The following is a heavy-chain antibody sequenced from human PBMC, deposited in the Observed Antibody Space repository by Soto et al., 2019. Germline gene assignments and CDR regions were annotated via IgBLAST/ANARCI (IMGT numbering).Heavy chain of an antibody. D-gene: IGHD1-26*01. Sequence: LRLSCAASGFTFDDYAMHWVRQGPGKGLEWVSGISWNSDMITYADSVKGRFTVSRDNAKNSLDLEMNSLRVEDTALYYCVKDTYILVGATHLDSWGQGTLVTVSS. J-gene: IGHJ4*02. CDR3: VKDTYILVGATHLDS. CDR1: GFTFDDYA. CDR2: ISWNSDMI. V-gene: IGHV3-9*01.